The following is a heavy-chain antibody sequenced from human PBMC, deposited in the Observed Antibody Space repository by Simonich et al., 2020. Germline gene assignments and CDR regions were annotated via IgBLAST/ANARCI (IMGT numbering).Heavy chain of an antibody. CDR2: INPNSGNT. J-gene: IGHJ4*02. V-gene: IGHV1-8*03. CDR3: ARTYSGSYYYFDY. CDR1: GYTFTSYD. Sequence: QVQLVQSGAEVKKPGASVKVSCKASGYTFTSYDINWVRQATGKGLEWMGKINPNSGNTGYAQKFQGRVTITRNTSISTAYMELSSLRSEDTAVYYCARTYSGSYYYFDYWGQGTLVTVS. D-gene: IGHD1-26*01.